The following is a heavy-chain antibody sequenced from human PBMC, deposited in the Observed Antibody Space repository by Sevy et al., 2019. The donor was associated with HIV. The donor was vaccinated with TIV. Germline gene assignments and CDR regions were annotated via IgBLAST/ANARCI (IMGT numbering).Heavy chain of an antibody. Sequence: SETLSLTCTVSGGSINSGDYYWSWIRQHTEKGLEWIGYIFHTESTYYNRSFKSRATISVATSKNQFSLKLSLMTAADTAVYYCAREITKRVGFDPWGQGTLVTVSS. CDR2: IFHTEST. D-gene: IGHD1-26*01. CDR3: AREITKRVGFDP. J-gene: IGHJ5*01. CDR1: GGSINSGDYY. V-gene: IGHV4-31*03.